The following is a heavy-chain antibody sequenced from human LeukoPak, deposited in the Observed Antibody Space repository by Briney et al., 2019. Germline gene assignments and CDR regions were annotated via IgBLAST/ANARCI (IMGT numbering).Heavy chain of an antibody. J-gene: IGHJ3*02. CDR2: IYYSGST. CDR3: ARPPRYYYDSSGCYDI. V-gene: IGHV4-30-4*01. CDR1: GGSISSGDYY. Sequence: PSQTLSLTCTVSGGSISSGDYYWSWIRQPPGKGLEWIGYIYYSGSTYYNPSLKSRVTISVDTSKNQFSLKLSSVTAADTAVYYCARPPRYYYDSSGCYDIWGQGTMVTVSS. D-gene: IGHD3-22*01.